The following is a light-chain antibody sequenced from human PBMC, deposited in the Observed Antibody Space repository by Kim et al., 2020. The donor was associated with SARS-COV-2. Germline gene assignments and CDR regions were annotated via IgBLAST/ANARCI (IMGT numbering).Light chain of an antibody. J-gene: IGKJ3*01. CDR2: DAS. V-gene: IGKV1-13*02. CDR3: QQFNSYPRT. CDR1: QGISSA. Sequence: AIQLTQSPSSQSATVGDRVTITCRASQGISSALAWYQQKPGKAPKLLIYDASSLESGVPSRLSGSGSETDFTLTISSLQPEDFATYYCQQFNSYPRTFGPGTKVDI.